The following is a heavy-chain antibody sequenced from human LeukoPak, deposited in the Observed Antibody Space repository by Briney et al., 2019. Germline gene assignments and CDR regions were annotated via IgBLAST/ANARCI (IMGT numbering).Heavy chain of an antibody. CDR3: ARSRGQQLKNGMDV. Sequence: PGGSLRLSCAASGFTFSSYDMNWVRQAPGKGLEWVSSISSGGSYIYYADSVKGRFTISRDNAKNSLYLQTNSLRAEDTAVYYCARSRGQQLKNGMDVWGQGTTVTVSS. CDR2: ISSGGSYI. D-gene: IGHD6-13*01. V-gene: IGHV3-21*04. J-gene: IGHJ6*02. CDR1: GFTFSSYD.